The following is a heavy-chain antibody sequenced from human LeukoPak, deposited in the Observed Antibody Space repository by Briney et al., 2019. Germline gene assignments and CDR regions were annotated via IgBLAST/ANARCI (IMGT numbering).Heavy chain of an antibody. J-gene: IGHJ4*02. CDR2: INHSGGT. D-gene: IGHD3-22*01. V-gene: IGHV4-39*07. Sequence: SETLSLTCTVSGGSISSGDYYWSWIRQPPGKGLEWIGEINHSGGTNYNPSLKSRVTISVDTSKKQFSLKLSSVTAADTAVYYCVTYYFDSSGPKKNYWGQGTLVTVSS. CDR1: GGSISSGDYY. CDR3: VTYYFDSSGPKKNY.